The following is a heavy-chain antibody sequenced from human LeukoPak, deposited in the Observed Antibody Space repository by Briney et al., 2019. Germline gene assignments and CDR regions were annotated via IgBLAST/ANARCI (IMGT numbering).Heavy chain of an antibody. J-gene: IGHJ4*02. CDR1: RFTFSSYP. Sequence: GGSLRLSCAASRFTFSSYPMIWVRQAPGKGPEWVSVITGGGGGTYYADSVKGRFTISRDNSKNTLYLQMNSLRAEDTAVYYCAKRVVGVPHYFDYWGQGTMVTVSS. CDR2: ITGGGGGT. CDR3: AKRVVGVPHYFDY. V-gene: IGHV3-23*01. D-gene: IGHD1-26*01.